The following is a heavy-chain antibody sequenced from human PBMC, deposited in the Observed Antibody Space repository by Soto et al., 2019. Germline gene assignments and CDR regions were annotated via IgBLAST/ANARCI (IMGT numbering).Heavy chain of an antibody. CDR1: GFTFSSYA. J-gene: IGHJ4*02. D-gene: IGHD1-26*01. Sequence: QVQLVESGGGVVQPGRSLRLCCAASGFTFSSYAMHWVRQAPGKGLEWVAVISYDGSKKYYADSVKGRFTISRDNSKNTLYLQMNSLRAEDTAVYYCASPLYSGSYYGGFSALDYWGQGPLVTVSS. CDR3: ASPLYSGSYYGGFSALDY. CDR2: ISYDGSKK. V-gene: IGHV3-30-3*01.